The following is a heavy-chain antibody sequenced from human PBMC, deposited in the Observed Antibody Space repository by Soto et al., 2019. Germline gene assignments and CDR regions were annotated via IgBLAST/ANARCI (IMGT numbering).Heavy chain of an antibody. CDR1: GGTFSSYT. J-gene: IGHJ3*02. D-gene: IGHD2-15*01. CDR3: ASLLVVGVYCSCGSCQRGRSSDI. Sequence: ASVKVSCKASGGTFSSYTISWVRQAPGQGLEWTGRIIPILGIANYAQKFQGRVTITADKSTSTAYMELSSLRSEDTAVYYCASLLVVGVYCSCGSCQRGRSSDIWGQGTMVTVSS. V-gene: IGHV1-69*02. CDR2: IIPILGIA.